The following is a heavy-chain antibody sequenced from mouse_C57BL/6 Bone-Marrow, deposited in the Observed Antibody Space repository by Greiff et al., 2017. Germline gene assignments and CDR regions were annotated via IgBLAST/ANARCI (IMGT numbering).Heavy chain of an antibody. Sequence: VQLQQPGAELVKPGASVKLSCKASGYTFTSYWMHWVKQRPGQGLEWIGMIHPNSGSTNYNEKFKSKATLTVDKSSSTAYMQLSSLTSEDSAVYYCARWLITTVVATGAYWGQGTLVTVSA. CDR3: ARWLITTVVATGAY. J-gene: IGHJ3*01. D-gene: IGHD1-1*01. V-gene: IGHV1-64*01. CDR2: IHPNSGST. CDR1: GYTFTSYW.